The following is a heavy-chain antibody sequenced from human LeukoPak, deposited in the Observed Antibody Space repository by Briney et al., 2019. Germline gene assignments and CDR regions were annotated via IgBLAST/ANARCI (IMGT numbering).Heavy chain of an antibody. V-gene: IGHV4-59*08. CDR2: IYYSGTT. J-gene: IGHJ4*02. CDR3: ARHRQDTAMVPNFDY. D-gene: IGHD5-18*01. Sequence: PSETLSLTCTVSGGSISYYYWSWIRQSPGKGLEWIGYIYYSGTTNYNPSLKSRVTISVDTSKNQFSLQLSSVTAADTAVYYCARHRQDTAMVPNFDYWGQGTLVTVSS. CDR1: GGSISYYY.